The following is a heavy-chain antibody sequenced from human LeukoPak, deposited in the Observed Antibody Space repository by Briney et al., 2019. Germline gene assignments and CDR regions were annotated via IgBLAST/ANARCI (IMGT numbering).Heavy chain of an antibody. CDR3: ARGPYSSSWYY. CDR2: IFYSGNT. V-gene: IGHV4-59*11. D-gene: IGHD6-13*01. J-gene: IGHJ4*02. Sequence: AETLSLTCTVSGGSISSHDWSWIRQPPGKGLEWVGYIFYSGNTNYNASLESRVTISIDTPKTQLYLQLSSVTPADTALYYCARGPYSSSWYYWGKGDLVTVSS. CDR1: GGSISSHD.